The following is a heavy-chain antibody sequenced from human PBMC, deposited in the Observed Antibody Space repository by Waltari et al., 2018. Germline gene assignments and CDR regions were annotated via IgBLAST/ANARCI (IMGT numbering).Heavy chain of an antibody. V-gene: IGHV4-61*09. CDR1: GGSISSGSYY. J-gene: IGHJ4*02. D-gene: IGHD1-26*01. CDR2: IYTSGST. Sequence: QVQLQESGPGLVKPSQTLSLTCTVSGGSISSGSYYWSWIRQPAGKGLEWIGYIYTSGSTNYNPSPKGRVTISVDTSKNQFSLNLSSVTAADTAVYYCARSEGELLMDFDYWGQGTLVTVSS. CDR3: ARSEGELLMDFDY.